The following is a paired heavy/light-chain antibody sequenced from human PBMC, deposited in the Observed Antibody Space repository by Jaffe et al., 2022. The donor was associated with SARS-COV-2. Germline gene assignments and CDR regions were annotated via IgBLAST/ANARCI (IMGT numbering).Light chain of an antibody. J-gene: IGKJ1*01. Sequence: DIVMTQSPLSLPVTPGEPASISCRSSQSLLHNNGYHYLDWYLQKPGQSPQLLIYLGSNRASGVPDRFSGSGSGTDFTLKISRVEAEDVGVYYCMQALQTPPWTFGQGTKVEIK. CDR2: LGS. V-gene: IGKV2-28*01. CDR3: MQALQTPPWT. CDR1: QSLLHNNGYHY.
Heavy chain of an antibody. V-gene: IGHV3-30-3*01. D-gene: IGHD3-22*01. CDR1: GFTFSSYT. CDR3: ARDGYDSSGSFDY. J-gene: IGHJ4*02. Sequence: QVQLVESGGGVVQPGRSLRLSCAASGFTFSSYTMHWVRQAPGKGLEWVAVISYDGNNIYYADSVKGRFTISRDNSKNTLFLQMSSLRAEDTAVYYCARDGYDSSGSFDYWGQGTLVTVSS. CDR2: ISYDGNNI.